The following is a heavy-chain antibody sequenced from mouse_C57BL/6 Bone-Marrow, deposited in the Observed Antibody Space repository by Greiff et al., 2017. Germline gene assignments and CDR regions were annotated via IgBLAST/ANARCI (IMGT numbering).Heavy chain of an antibody. D-gene: IGHD1-1*01. CDR2: ISRGGSYT. J-gene: IGHJ2*01. V-gene: IGHV5-6*01. CDR1: GFTFSSYG. Sequence: EVQGVESGGDLVKPGGSLKLSCAASGFTFSSYGMSWVRQTPDKRLEWVATISRGGSYTYYPDSVKGRYTISRDNAKNTLYLQMSSLKSEDTAMYCCARGGVVATSYFDDWGQGTTLTVSS. CDR3: ARGGVVATSYFDD.